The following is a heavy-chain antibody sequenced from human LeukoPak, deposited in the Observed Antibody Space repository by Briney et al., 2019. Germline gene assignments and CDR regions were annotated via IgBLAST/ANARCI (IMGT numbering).Heavy chain of an antibody. CDR2: ISGSGDNT. V-gene: IGHV3-23*01. J-gene: IGHJ6*03. Sequence: GGSLRLSCAASGFTFSTYAMSWVRQAPGKGLEWVSGISGSGDNTNYADSVKGRFTISRDNSKNTLSLQMSSLRVEDTAVYYCAGDRSCTGGSCYMDVWGRGTTVTVSS. CDR3: AGDRSCTGGSCYMDV. CDR1: GFTFSTYA. D-gene: IGHD2-15*01.